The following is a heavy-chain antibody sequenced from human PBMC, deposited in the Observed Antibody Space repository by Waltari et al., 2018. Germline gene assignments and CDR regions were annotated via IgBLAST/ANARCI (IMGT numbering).Heavy chain of an antibody. J-gene: IGHJ5*02. CDR3: ARGGVPDAYGSGSHYRNWFEP. CDR1: GGSFSGYH. Sequence: QVQLKEWGAGTLKPSETLSLTCAVYGGSFSGYHWRWFRRTPGKGLEWIGEIQYGTTNSNPAIKSRVTRSADTSKSQFSLGLTSGTAADTAVYDCARGGVPDAYGSGSHYRNWFEPWGQGTLVTVAS. V-gene: IGHV4-34*01. CDR2: IQYGTT. D-gene: IGHD3-10*01.